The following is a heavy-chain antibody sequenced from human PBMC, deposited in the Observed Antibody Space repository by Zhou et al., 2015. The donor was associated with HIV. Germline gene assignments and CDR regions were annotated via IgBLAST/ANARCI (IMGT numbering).Heavy chain of an antibody. CDR1: GYTFTSYY. V-gene: IGHV1-46*01. CDR2: INPSGGST. Sequence: QVQLVQSGAEVKKPGASVKVSCKASGYTFTSYYMHWVRQAPGQGLEWMGIINPSGGSTSYAQKFQGRVTMTTDTSTSTAYMELRSLRSDDTAVYYCARGDRIVVVPNSGDAFDIWGQGTMVTVSS. J-gene: IGHJ3*02. CDR3: ARGDRIVVVPNSGDAFDI. D-gene: IGHD3-22*01.